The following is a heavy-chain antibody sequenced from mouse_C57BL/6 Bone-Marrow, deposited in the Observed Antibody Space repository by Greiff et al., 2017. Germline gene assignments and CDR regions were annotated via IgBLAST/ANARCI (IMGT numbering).Heavy chain of an antibody. CDR1: GYTFTSYG. V-gene: IGHV1-81*01. D-gene: IGHD2-4*01. CDR2: IYPRSGNT. CDR3: ARVIYYYFTRFAY. J-gene: IGHJ3*01. Sequence: QVQLKQSGAELARPGASVKLSCKASGYTFTSYGISWVKQSTGKGLEWIGEIYPRSGNTYYNEKFKGKATLTAYKSYSTAYMELHSLTSEYSAVYFCARVIYYYFTRFAYWGQGTLVTVSA.